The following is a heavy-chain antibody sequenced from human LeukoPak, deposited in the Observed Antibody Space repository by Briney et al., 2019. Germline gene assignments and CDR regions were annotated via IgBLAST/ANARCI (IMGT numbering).Heavy chain of an antibody. D-gene: IGHD2-2*01. Sequence: GGSLRLSCAASGFTFSSYSMNSVRQAPGKGLEWVSSISSSSSYIYYADSVNGRFTISRDNAKNSLYLQMNSLRAEDTAVYYCARDTTLVVPAATLDYWGQGTLVTVSS. CDR3: ARDTTLVVPAATLDY. J-gene: IGHJ4*02. CDR2: ISSSSSYI. V-gene: IGHV3-21*01. CDR1: GFTFSSYS.